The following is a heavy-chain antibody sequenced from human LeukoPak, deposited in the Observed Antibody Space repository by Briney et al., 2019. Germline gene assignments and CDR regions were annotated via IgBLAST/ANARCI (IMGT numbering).Heavy chain of an antibody. CDR2: ITKSGGST. Sequence: GGALRLSCAASGFTFSSYSMNWVRLAPGKGLEWVSTITKSGGSTYYADSVKGRFTISRDNSKDTLYLQMSSLRAEDTAVYYCANVVGGYWGQGTLVTVSS. CDR3: ANVVGGY. J-gene: IGHJ4*02. D-gene: IGHD2-21*01. V-gene: IGHV3-23*01. CDR1: GFTFSSYS.